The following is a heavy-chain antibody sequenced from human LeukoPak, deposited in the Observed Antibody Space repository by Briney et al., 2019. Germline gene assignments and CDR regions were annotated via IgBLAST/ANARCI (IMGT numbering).Heavy chain of an antibody. CDR1: GFTFSSYS. CDR3: ARRSSSSGNDY. V-gene: IGHV3-48*01. Sequence: GGSLRLSCAASGFTFSSYSTNWVRQAPGKGLEWVSYISSSSSTIYYADSVKGRFTISRDNAKNSLYLQMNSLRAEDTAVYYCARRSSSSGNDYWGQGTLVTVSS. J-gene: IGHJ4*02. D-gene: IGHD6-6*01. CDR2: ISSSSSTI.